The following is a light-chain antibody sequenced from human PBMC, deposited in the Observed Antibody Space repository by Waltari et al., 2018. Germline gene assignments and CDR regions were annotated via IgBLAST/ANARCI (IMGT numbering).Light chain of an antibody. Sequence: DIQMTQSPSTLSASVGDRVTITCRASQSISSWLAWYQQKPGKAPKLLIYKASSLESGVPSRFSGSGSGTEFTLTISSLQPDDFSTYYCQQYKSYWYTFVQGTKLEIK. CDR1: QSISSW. CDR3: QQYKSYWYT. CDR2: KAS. V-gene: IGKV1-5*03. J-gene: IGKJ2*01.